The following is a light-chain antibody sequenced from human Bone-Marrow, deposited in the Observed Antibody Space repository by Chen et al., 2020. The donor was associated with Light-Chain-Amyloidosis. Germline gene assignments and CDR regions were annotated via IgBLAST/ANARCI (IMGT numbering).Light chain of an antibody. V-gene: IGLV7-46*01. CDR2: YTT. Sequence: QAVVTQEPSLTVSPGGKVTLTCASDSGVVTDAHYPCGFQKRPGQAPKPLIYYTTHKLSGTPSRFSGSLPGDKATLTRACAQAEDAPDYYCCLSYSAFRVFGGWTTLTVL. J-gene: IGLJ3*02. CDR1: SGVVTDAHY. CDR3: CLSYSAFRV.